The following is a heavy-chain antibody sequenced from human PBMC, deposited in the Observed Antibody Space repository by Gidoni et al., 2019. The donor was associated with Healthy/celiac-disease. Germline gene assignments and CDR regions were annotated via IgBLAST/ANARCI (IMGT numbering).Heavy chain of an antibody. D-gene: IGHD6-19*01. CDR2: IIPILGIA. V-gene: IGHV1-69*04. CDR1: GGTFSSYA. CDR3: TCIAVAGRNYFDY. Sequence: QVQLVQSGAEVKKPGSSVQVSCKASGGTFSSYAISWVRQAPGQGLEWMGRIIPILGIANYAQKFQGRVTITADKSTSTAYMELSSLRSEDTAVYYCTCIAVAGRNYFDYWGQGTLVTVSS. J-gene: IGHJ4*02.